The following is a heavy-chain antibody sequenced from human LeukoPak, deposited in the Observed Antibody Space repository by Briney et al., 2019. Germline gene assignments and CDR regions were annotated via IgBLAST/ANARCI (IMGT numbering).Heavy chain of an antibody. Sequence: SQTLSPTCAVSGGSISSGGYSWSWIRQPPGKGLEWIGYIYHSGSTYYNPSLKSRVTISVDRSKNQFSLKLSSVTAADTAVYYCARGGSYRVPDYWGQGTLVTVSS. CDR1: GGSISSGGYS. V-gene: IGHV4-30-2*01. CDR3: ARGGSYRVPDY. D-gene: IGHD1-26*01. CDR2: IYHSGST. J-gene: IGHJ4*02.